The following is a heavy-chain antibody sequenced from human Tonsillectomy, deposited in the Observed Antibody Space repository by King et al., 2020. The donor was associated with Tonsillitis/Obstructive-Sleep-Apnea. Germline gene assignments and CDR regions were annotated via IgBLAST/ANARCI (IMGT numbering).Heavy chain of an antibody. CDR3: ATVRGYSYGGSLGYFDY. J-gene: IGHJ4*02. CDR2: ISRSGGST. Sequence: VQLVESGGGLVQPGGSLRLSCAASGFTFSSYAMSWVRQAPGKGLEWVSVISRSGGSTHYADSVKGRFTISRGNSKNTLYLQMNSLRAEDTAVYYCATVRGYSYGGSLGYFDYWGQGTLVTVSS. D-gene: IGHD5-18*01. CDR1: GFTFSSYA. V-gene: IGHV3-23*04.